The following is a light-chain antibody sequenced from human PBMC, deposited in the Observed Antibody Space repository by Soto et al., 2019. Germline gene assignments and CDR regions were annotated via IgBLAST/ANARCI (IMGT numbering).Light chain of an antibody. V-gene: IGKV3-15*01. CDR3: QQYNNWLTWT. CDR2: GAS. CDR1: QSISRY. J-gene: IGKJ1*01. Sequence: EIVMTQSPGTLSLSPGERTTLSCSASQSISRYLAWYQQKPGQGPRLLIYGASTRATGIPARFSGSGSGTEFTLTISSLQSEDFAVYYCQQYNNWLTWTFGQGTKVDIK.